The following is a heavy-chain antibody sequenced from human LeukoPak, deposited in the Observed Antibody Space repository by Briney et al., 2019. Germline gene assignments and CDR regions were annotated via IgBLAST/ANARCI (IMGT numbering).Heavy chain of an antibody. J-gene: IGHJ4*02. V-gene: IGHV4-30-4*08. Sequence: PSETLSLTCTVSGGSISSGDYYWSWIRQPPGKGLEWIGYIYYSGSTYYNPSLKSRVTISVDTSKNQFSQKLSSVTAADTAVYYCARDRYYYDSSGYYSSRFDYWGQGTLVTVSS. CDR3: ARDRYYYDSSGYYSSRFDY. D-gene: IGHD3-22*01. CDR2: IYYSGST. CDR1: GGSISSGDYY.